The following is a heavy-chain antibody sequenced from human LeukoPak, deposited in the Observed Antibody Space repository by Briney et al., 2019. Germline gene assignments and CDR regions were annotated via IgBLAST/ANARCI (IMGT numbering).Heavy chain of an antibody. CDR2: ITFSGSST. J-gene: IGHJ4*02. CDR1: GFTSSSNA. Sequence: GGSLRLSCVASGFTSSSNAMSWVRQAPGMGPDWVSSITFSGSSTDYADSVKGRFTISRDNSKNTLYLQMSSLRVEDTAVYYCAKVKGWWPPTSADYWGQGTLVTVSS. V-gene: IGHV3-23*01. D-gene: IGHD2-15*01. CDR3: AKVKGWWPPTSADY.